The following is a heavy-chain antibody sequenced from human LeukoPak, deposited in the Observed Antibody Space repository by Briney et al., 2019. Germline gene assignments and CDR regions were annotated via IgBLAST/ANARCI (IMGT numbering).Heavy chain of an antibody. CDR2: IYPGDSDT. J-gene: IGHJ5*02. CDR3: ARPNYYDSSGYSWFDP. CDR1: GYSFTNYW. Sequence: GESLKISCKGSGYSFTNYWIGWVRQMPGKGLEWMGIIYPGDSDTRYSPSFQDQVTISADKSISTAYLQWSSLKASDTAMYYCARPNYYDSSGYSWFDPWGQGTLVTVSS. V-gene: IGHV5-51*01. D-gene: IGHD3-22*01.